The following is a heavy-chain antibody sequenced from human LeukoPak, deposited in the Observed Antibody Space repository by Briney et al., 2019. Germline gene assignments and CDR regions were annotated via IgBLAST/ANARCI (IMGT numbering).Heavy chain of an antibody. CDR1: GSFDIYY. Sequence: SETLSLTCAVYGSFDIYYWTIVRQPPGKGLEWVGEVTYRGKTDYNPSLKSRVTISVDTSKNQFSLKLSSVTAADTAVYYCARAGRQLWLIFDYWGQGTLVTVSS. CDR3: ARAGRQLWLIFDY. CDR2: VTYRGKT. D-gene: IGHD5-18*01. V-gene: IGHV4-34*01. J-gene: IGHJ4*02.